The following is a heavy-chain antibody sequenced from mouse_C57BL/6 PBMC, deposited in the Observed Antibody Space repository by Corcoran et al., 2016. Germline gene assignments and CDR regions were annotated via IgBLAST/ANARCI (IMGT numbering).Heavy chain of an antibody. Sequence: QIQLVQSGPELKKPGETVKISCKASGYTFTTYGMSWVKQAPGKGLKWMGWINTYSGVPTYADDFKGRFAFSLETSASTAYLQINNLKNEDTATYCCARKDGRRAMDYWGQGTSVTVSS. CDR2: INTYSGVP. CDR1: GYTFTTYG. D-gene: IGHD1-1*01. V-gene: IGHV9-3*01. CDR3: ARKDGRRAMDY. J-gene: IGHJ4*01.